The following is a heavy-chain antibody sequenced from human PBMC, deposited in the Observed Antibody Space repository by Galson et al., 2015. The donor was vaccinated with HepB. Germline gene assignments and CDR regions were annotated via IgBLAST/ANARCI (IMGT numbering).Heavy chain of an antibody. CDR1: GFTFSSYW. J-gene: IGHJ6*02. CDR3: ASLHYYDSSGYYFEDYYYGMDV. V-gene: IGHV3-7*03. CDR2: IKQDGSEK. Sequence: SLRLSCAASGFTFSSYWMSWVRQAPGKGLEWVANIKQDGSEKYYVDSVKGRFTISRDNAKNSLYLQMNSLRAEDTAVYYCASLHYYDSSGYYFEDYYYGMDVWGQGTTVTVSS. D-gene: IGHD3-22*01.